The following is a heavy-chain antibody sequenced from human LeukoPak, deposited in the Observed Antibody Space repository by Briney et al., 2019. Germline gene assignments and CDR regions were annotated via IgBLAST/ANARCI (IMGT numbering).Heavy chain of an antibody. CDR1: GFIFSRYS. Sequence: AGGALRLSCAACGFIFSRYSMNWVRQAPGKGLEWVSSISSASSYMYYADSVKGRFTISRDNARNSLYLQMHSLRAEDTAVYYCARHDNYSRASDIWGQGTMVTVSS. D-gene: IGHD4-11*01. J-gene: IGHJ3*02. V-gene: IGHV3-21*01. CDR3: ARHDNYSRASDI. CDR2: ISSASSYM.